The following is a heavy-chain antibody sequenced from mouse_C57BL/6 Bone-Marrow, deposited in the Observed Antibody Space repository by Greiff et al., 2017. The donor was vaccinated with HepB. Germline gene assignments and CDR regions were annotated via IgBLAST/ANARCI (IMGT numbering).Heavy chain of an antibody. Sequence: VQLKQSGAELVRPGASVKLSCTASGFNIKDDYMHWVKQRPEQGLEWIGWIDPENGDTEYASKFQGKATITADTSSNTAYLQLSSLTSEDTAVYYGTTGGFFDYWGQGTTLTVSS. V-gene: IGHV14-4*01. CDR2: IDPENGDT. CDR3: TTGGFFDY. CDR1: GFNIKDDY. J-gene: IGHJ2*01.